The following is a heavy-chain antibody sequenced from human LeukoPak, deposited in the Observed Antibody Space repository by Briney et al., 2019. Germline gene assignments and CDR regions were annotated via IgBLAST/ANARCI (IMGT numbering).Heavy chain of an antibody. Sequence: GGSQRLSCAASGFTFSNYNMIWVRQAPGKGLEWVSSISSSATYIYYADSVKGRFTISRDDAKNSLFLQMNSLRAEDTAVYYCATADLTGYYGGDYWGQGTLVTVSS. J-gene: IGHJ4*02. V-gene: IGHV3-21*01. D-gene: IGHD3-9*01. CDR3: ATADLTGYYGGDY. CDR2: ISSSATYI. CDR1: GFTFSNYN.